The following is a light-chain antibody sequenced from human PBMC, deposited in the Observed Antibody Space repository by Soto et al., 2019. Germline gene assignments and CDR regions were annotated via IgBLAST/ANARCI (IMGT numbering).Light chain of an antibody. Sequence: EIVLTQSPGTLSLSPGVRDTLSCRASQSVSSSYLAWYQQKPGQAPRLLIYGASSRATGIPDRFSGSGSGTDFTLTISRLEPEDFAVYYCQQYGSSLWTFGQGTKVDIK. V-gene: IGKV3-20*01. CDR1: QSVSSSY. CDR3: QQYGSSLWT. J-gene: IGKJ1*01. CDR2: GAS.